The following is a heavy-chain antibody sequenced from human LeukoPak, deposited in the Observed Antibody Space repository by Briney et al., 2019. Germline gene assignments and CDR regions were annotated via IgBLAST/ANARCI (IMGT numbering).Heavy chain of an antibody. CDR2: IYYSGST. J-gene: IGHJ4*02. V-gene: IGHV4-59*08. CDR1: GGSISSYY. CDR3: ARGTRGGHFDY. Sequence: RPSETLSLTCTVSGGSISSYYWSWIRQPPGKGLEWIGYIYYSGSTNYNPSLKSRVTISVDTSKNQFSLKLSSMTAADTAVYYCARGTRGGHFDYWGQGTLVTVSS. D-gene: IGHD2-2*01.